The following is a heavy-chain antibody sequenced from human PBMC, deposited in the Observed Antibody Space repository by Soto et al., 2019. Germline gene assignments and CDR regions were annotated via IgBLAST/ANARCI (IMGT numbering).Heavy chain of an antibody. J-gene: IGHJ5*02. CDR3: ARSLNGGSKFAP. CDR1: GFTFSSYW. V-gene: IGHV3-74*01. CDR2: INSDGSTT. Sequence: GGSLRLSCAASGFTFSSYWMHWVRQAPGKGLVWVSRINSDGSTTTYADSVKGRFTISRDNAKNTLYLQMNSLRAEDAAVYYCARSLNGGSKFAPGAKGTLVPVPS. D-gene: IGHD7-27*01.